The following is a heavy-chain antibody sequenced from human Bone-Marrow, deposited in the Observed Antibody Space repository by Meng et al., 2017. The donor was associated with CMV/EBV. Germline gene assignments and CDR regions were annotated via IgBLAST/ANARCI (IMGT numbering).Heavy chain of an antibody. V-gene: IGHV4-39*01. J-gene: IGHJ4*02. Sequence: SQTLSLTCTVSGGSISNSPYYWGWIRQPPGKGLEWIGSLYYSGITYYNPSVKSRVSISVDTSKNQFSLKLSSVTAADTAIYYCARHDRRSSWHFFDYWGQGTLVTVSS. CDR1: GGSISNSPYY. CDR2: LYYSGIT. D-gene: IGHD6-13*01. CDR3: ARHDRRSSWHFFDY.